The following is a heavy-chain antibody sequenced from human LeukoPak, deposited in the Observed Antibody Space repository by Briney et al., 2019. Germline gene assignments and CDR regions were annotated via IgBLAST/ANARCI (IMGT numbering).Heavy chain of an antibody. CDR1: GFTFSSYS. J-gene: IGHJ4*02. CDR2: ISSSSSYI. CDR3: ARSPTGTTNY. D-gene: IGHD1-1*01. Sequence: PGGSLGLSCAASGFTFSSYSMNWVRQAPGKGLEWVSSISSSSSYIYYADSVKGRFTISRDNAKNSLYLQMNSLRAEDTAVYYCARSPTGTTNYWGQGTLVTVSS. V-gene: IGHV3-21*01.